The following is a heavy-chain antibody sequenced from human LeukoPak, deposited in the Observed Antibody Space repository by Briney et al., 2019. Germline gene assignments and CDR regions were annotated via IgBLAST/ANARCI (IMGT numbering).Heavy chain of an antibody. V-gene: IGHV1-46*01. CDR1: GYSFTGYY. CDR3: ARSIQLWPHPYFDY. D-gene: IGHD5-18*01. J-gene: IGHJ4*02. CDR2: INRSGGST. Sequence: ASVKVSCKASGYSFTGYYMHWVRQAPGQGLEWMGIINRSGGSTSYAQKFQGRVTMTRDVSTSTVYMELSSLRSEDTAVYYCARSIQLWPHPYFDYWGQGTLVAVSS.